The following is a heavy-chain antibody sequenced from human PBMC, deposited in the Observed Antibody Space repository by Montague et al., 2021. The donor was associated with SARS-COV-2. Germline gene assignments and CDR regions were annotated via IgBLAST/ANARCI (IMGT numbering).Heavy chain of an antibody. CDR3: ARFGSGTLEFDL. D-gene: IGHD1-26*01. J-gene: IGHJ4*02. CDR2: VYHTGST. Sequence: SETLSLTCAVSGDSISSRSWWSWVRQSPGKGLEWIADVYHTGSTNYNASLASRVSLSVDKSTNQFSLSLTSVTAADTAVYFCARFGSGTLEFDLWGQGTLVTVSS. CDR1: GDSISSRSW. V-gene: IGHV4-4*02.